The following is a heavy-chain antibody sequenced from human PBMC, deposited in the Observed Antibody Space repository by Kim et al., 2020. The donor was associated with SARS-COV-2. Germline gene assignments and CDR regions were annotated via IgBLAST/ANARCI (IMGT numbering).Heavy chain of an antibody. J-gene: IGHJ4*02. D-gene: IGHD6-19*01. CDR3: ARRAYSSGWWYFDY. Sequence: ADAVKGRFTIARDNAKNTLYLQMNSLRAEDTAVYYCARRAYSSGWWYFDYWGQGTLVTVSS. V-gene: IGHV3-74*01.